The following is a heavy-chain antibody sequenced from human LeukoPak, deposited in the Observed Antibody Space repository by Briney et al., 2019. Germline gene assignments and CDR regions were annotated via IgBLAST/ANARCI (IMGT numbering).Heavy chain of an antibody. V-gene: IGHV1-69*05. J-gene: IGHJ4*02. CDR2: IIPIFGTA. CDR1: GGTFSNYA. D-gene: IGHD6-13*01. Sequence: SVKVSCKASGGTFSNYAISWVRQAPGQGLEWMGGIIPIFGTANYAQKFQGRVTITTDESTSTAYMELSSLRSEDTAVYYCARSEAAAGAGDHWGQGTLVTVSS. CDR3: ARSEAAAGAGDH.